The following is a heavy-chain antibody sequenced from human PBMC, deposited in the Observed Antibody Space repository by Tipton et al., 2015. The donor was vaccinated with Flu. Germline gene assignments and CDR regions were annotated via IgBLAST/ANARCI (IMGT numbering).Heavy chain of an antibody. CDR1: GGTLSSYG. Sequence: QSGTEVKKPGSSVKVSCKASGGTLSSYGISWVRQAPGQGLEWMGGIIPILGVTNHAQKFQGRVTIDADKSTDTDYMELSSLTSDDTAFYFCPGGKSIGWYQPVDAWGAVTLVTVSS. CDR3: PGGKSIGWYQPVDA. CDR2: IIPILGVT. V-gene: IGHV1-69*04. D-gene: IGHD6-19*01. J-gene: IGHJ5*02.